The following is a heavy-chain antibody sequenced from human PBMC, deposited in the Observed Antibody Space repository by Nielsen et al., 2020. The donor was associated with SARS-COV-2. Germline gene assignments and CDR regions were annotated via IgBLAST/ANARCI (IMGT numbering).Heavy chain of an antibody. J-gene: IGHJ4*02. Sequence: SETLSLTCTVYGGSISSSSYYWGWIRQPPGKGLEWIGSIYYSGSTYYNPSLKSRVTISVDTSKNQFSLKLSSVTAADTAVYYCARRVGGAGGIAAAGTNTIDYWGQGTLVTVSS. CDR2: IYYSGST. CDR3: ARRVGGAGGIAAAGTNTIDY. V-gene: IGHV4-39*01. D-gene: IGHD6-13*01. CDR1: GGSISSSSYY.